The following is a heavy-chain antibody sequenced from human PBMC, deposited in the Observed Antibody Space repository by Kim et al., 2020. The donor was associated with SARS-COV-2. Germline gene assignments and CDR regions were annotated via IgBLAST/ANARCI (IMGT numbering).Heavy chain of an antibody. CDR3: ARISDWNLQSWYFDL. V-gene: IGHV3-7*03. Sequence: VDSVKDRITISRDNAKNCLYLQMNSLRAEDTAVYYCARISDWNLQSWYFDLWGRGPLVTVAS. J-gene: IGHJ2*01. D-gene: IGHD1-1*01.